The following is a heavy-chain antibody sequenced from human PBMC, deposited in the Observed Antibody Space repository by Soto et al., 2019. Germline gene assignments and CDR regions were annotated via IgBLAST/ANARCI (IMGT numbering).Heavy chain of an antibody. CDR2: ISAYNGNT. V-gene: IGHV1-18*01. J-gene: IGHJ6*02. CDR3: ARDLGVEMATISGYYGMDV. Sequence: ASVKGSCKASGYTFSSDGISWGRQAPGQGLEWMGWISAYNGNTNYAQKLQGRVTMTTDTSTSTAYMELRSLRSDDTAVYCCARDLGVEMATISGYYGMDVWGQGTTVTVSS. D-gene: IGHD5-12*01. CDR1: GYTFSSDG.